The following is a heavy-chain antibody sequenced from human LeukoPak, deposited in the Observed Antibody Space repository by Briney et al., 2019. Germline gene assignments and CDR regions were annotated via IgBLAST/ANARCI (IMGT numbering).Heavy chain of an antibody. CDR3: ARVIRGYSYGEIFDY. Sequence: GGSLRLSCAASGFTFSSYSMNWVRQAPGKGLEWVSCISSSGSTIYYADSVKGRFTISRDNAKNSLYLQMNSLRAEDTAVYYCARVIRGYSYGEIFDYWGQGTLVTVSS. V-gene: IGHV3-48*04. J-gene: IGHJ4*02. CDR2: ISSSGSTI. CDR1: GFTFSSYS. D-gene: IGHD5-18*01.